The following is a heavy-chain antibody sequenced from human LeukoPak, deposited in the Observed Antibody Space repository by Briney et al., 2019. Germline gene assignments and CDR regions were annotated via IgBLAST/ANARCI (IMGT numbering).Heavy chain of an antibody. V-gene: IGHV4-39*01. J-gene: IGHJ5*02. CDR2: IYYSGST. CDR3: AGYSNSWLGWFDP. CDR1: GGSISSSSYY. D-gene: IGHD6-13*01. Sequence: SETLSLTCTVSGGSISSSSYYWGWIRQPPGKGLEWIGSIYYSGSTYYNPSLKSRVTISVDTSKNQFSLKLSSVTAADTAVYYCAGYSNSWLGWFDPWGQGTLVTVSS.